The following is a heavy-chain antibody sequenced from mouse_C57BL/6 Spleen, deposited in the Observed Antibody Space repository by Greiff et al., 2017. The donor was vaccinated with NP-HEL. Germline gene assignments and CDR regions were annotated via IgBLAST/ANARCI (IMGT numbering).Heavy chain of an antibody. CDR1: GYTFTSYW. J-gene: IGHJ4*01. V-gene: IGHV1-61*01. CDR3: ARGVLRDYYAMDY. D-gene: IGHD1-1*01. Sequence: VQLQQPGAELVRPGSSVKLSCKASGYTFTSYWMDWVKQRPGQGLDWIGNISPSDSETHSNQKFKDKATLTVDKSSSTAYMQLSSLTSEDSAVYYCARGVLRDYYAMDYWGQGTSVTVSS. CDR2: ISPSDSET.